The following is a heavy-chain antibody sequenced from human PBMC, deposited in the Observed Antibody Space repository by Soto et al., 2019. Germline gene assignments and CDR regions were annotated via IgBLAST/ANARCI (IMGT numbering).Heavy chain of an antibody. J-gene: IGHJ6*02. CDR3: ARPGLYSSSSRGMEV. D-gene: IGHD6-6*01. V-gene: IGHV1-46*01. CDR2: INPSADST. Sequence: QLQLVQSGAEAKKPGASVNVSCKASGYTFISYYMHWVRQAPGQGLEWMGIINPSADSTNYAQKFQGRVTMTRDTSTSTVYMELRSLRSEDTAVYYCARPGLYSSSSRGMEVWGQGTTVTVSS. CDR1: GYTFISYY.